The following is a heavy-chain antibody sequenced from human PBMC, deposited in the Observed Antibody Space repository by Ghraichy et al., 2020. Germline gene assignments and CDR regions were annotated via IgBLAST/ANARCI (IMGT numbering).Heavy chain of an antibody. Sequence: ASVKVSCKASGYTFTSYGISWVRQAPGQGLEWMGWISAYNGNTNYAQKLQGRVTMTTDTSTSTAYMELRSLRSDDTAVYYCARDPTSTVYNWNYVHYYYGMDVWGQGTTVTVSS. CDR2: ISAYNGNT. CDR1: GYTFTSYG. D-gene: IGHD1-7*01. J-gene: IGHJ6*02. CDR3: ARDPTSTVYNWNYVHYYYGMDV. V-gene: IGHV1-18*01.